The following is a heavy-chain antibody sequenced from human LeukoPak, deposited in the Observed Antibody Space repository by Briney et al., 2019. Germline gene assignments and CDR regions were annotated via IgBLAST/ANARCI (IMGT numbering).Heavy chain of an antibody. D-gene: IGHD6-13*01. CDR1: EYSFTTYW. V-gene: IGHV5-51*01. J-gene: IGHJ3*02. CDR2: IYPGDSDT. Sequence: GESLKISCWGSEYSFTTYWIVWVRQMPGKGLEWMGIIYPGDSDTRYSPSFQGQVTISADKSISTAYLQWSSLKASDTALYYCARSTEYTSSWATTGFDIWGQGTMVTVSS. CDR3: ARSTEYTSSWATTGFDI.